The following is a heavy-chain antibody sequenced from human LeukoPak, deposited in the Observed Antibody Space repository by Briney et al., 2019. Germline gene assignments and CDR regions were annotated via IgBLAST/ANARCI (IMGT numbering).Heavy chain of an antibody. J-gene: IGHJ4*02. D-gene: IGHD5-24*01. CDR2: IGIDSGNT. CDR1: GFTFSNYS. V-gene: IGHV3-48*01. CDR3: ARDYKYAFDN. Sequence: PGGSLRLSCAASGFTFSNYSMNWVSQAPGKGMEWISYIGIDSGNTNYADSVKGRFTISGDKAKNSLYLQMNSLRVEDTAVYYCARDYKYAFDNWGQGTLVTVSS.